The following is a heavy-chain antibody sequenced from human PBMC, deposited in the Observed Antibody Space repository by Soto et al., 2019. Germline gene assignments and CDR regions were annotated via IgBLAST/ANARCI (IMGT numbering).Heavy chain of an antibody. CDR2: ISYDGSNK. CDR1: GFTFSSYG. CDR3: AKDRVVVVALYGMDV. V-gene: IGHV3-30*18. Sequence: LRLSCAASGFTFSSYGMHWVRQAPGKGLEWVAVISYDGSNKYYADSVKGRFTISRDNSKNTLYLQMNSLRAEDTAVYYCAKDRVVVVALYGMDVWGQGTTVTVSS. D-gene: IGHD2-21*01. J-gene: IGHJ6*02.